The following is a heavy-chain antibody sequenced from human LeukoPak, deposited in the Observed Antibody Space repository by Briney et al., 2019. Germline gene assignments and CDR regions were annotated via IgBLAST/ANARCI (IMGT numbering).Heavy chain of an antibody. Sequence: GGSLRLSCAASGFTFSSYAMHWVRQAPGKGLEWVAVISYDGSNKYYADSVKGRFTISRDNSKNTLYLQMNSLRAEDTAVYYCATLGGSTVTTIDYWGQGTLVTVSS. D-gene: IGHD4-17*01. CDR3: ATLGGSTVTTIDY. CDR2: ISYDGSNK. V-gene: IGHV3-30-3*01. CDR1: GFTFSSYA. J-gene: IGHJ4*02.